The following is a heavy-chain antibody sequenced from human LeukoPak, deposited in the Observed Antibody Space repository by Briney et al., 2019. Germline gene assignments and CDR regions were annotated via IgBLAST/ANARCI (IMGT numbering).Heavy chain of an antibody. J-gene: IGHJ4*02. Sequence: SETLSLTCTVSGGSISSYYWSWIRQPPGKGLEWIGYIYYSGSTNYNPSLKSRVTISVDTSKNQFSLKLSSVTAADTAVYYCARGIAAAGGYFDHWGQGTLVTVSS. CDR1: GGSISSYY. D-gene: IGHD6-13*01. CDR2: IYYSGST. V-gene: IGHV4-59*01. CDR3: ARGIAAAGGYFDH.